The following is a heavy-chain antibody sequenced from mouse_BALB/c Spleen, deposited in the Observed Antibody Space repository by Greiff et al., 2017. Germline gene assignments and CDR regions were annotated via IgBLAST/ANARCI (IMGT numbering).Heavy chain of an antibody. D-gene: IGHD1-2*01. V-gene: IGHV6-6*02. Sequence: EVQLVESGGGLVQPGGSLKLSCVASGFTFSNYWMNWVRQTPGKGLEWVAEIRLKSNNYATHYAEPVKGRFTISRDDSKSSVYLQMNNLRAEDTGIYYCTRLTTATGGFAYWGQGTLVTVSA. J-gene: IGHJ3*01. CDR1: GFTFSNYW. CDR3: TRLTTATGGFAY. CDR2: IRLKSNNYAT.